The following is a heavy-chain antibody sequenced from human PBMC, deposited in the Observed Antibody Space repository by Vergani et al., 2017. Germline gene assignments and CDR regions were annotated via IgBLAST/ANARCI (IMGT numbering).Heavy chain of an antibody. CDR1: GFSIDNGYY. J-gene: IGHJ4*02. V-gene: IGHV4-38-2*01. D-gene: IGHD3-9*01. Sequence: QVQLQESGPGLVKPSETLSLTCAVSGFSIDNGYYWDWIRQPPGKGLEWIGSIYRTGRTHFNPSLKRRVTISVDTSNNHFSLRLNSLTAADTAVYYCARRSGIVYDIFSGTKYFFDFWGQGTLVTVSS. CDR2: IYRTGRT. CDR3: ARRSGIVYDIFSGTKYFFDF.